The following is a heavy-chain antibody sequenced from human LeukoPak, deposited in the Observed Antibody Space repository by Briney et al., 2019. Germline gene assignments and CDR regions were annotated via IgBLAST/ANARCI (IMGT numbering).Heavy chain of an antibody. Sequence: KSSETLSLTCAVYGGSFSGYSWTWIRQSPGKGLEWIGEINHSGSTNYNPSLKSRVTISVDTSKNQFSLKLSSVTAADTAVYYCAQNVVVPAAGEVWGQGTLVTVSS. CDR1: GGSFSGYS. CDR2: INHSGST. V-gene: IGHV4-34*01. D-gene: IGHD2-2*01. CDR3: AQNVVVPAAGEV. J-gene: IGHJ4*02.